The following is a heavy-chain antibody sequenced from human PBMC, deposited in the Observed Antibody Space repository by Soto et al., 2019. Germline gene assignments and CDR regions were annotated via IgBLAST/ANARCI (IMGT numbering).Heavy chain of an antibody. CDR1: GFTFSSYA. CDR2: ISGSGGST. D-gene: IGHD4-17*01. J-gene: IGHJ5*02. Sequence: EVQVVESGGGLVKPGGSLRLSCAASGFTFSSYAMSWVRQAPGKGLEWVSVISGSGGSTYYADSVKGRFTISRENSKNTLYLQMNSLRAEDTAVYYCARGEGTTVVTHTWFDAWGQGTLATVSS. V-gene: IGHV3-23*04. CDR3: ARGEGTTVVTHTWFDA.